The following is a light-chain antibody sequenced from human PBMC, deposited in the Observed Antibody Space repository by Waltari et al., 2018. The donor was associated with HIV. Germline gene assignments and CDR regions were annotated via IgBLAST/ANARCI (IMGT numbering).Light chain of an antibody. CDR1: SRDSDASYY. J-gene: IGLJ2*01. V-gene: IGLV2-11*01. Sequence: QSALPQPRSVSGSPGQSVTISCSGTSRDSDASYYVSCSQHHPGKAPQIIIYDVTKRPSGVPDRFSGSKSGNTASLTISGLQAEDEADYYGCSYAGSKTHNVAFGGGTRLTVL. CDR2: DVT. CDR3: CSYAGSKTHNVA.